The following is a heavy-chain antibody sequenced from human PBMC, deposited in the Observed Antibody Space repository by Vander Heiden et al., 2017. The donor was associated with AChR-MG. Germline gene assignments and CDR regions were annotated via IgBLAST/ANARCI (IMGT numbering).Heavy chain of an antibody. CDR2: IFSNDEK. D-gene: IGHD2-15*01. V-gene: IGHV2-26*01. CDR1: GFSPSNARMG. Sequence: QVTLKESGPVLVKPTETLTLTCTVSGFSPSNARMGVSWVRQPPGKALEWLAHIFSNDEKSYSTSLKSRLTISKDTSKSQVVLTMTNMDPVDTATYYWARFVVVVAANWERMEAFDIWGQGTMVTVSS. CDR3: ARFVVVVAANWERMEAFDI. J-gene: IGHJ3*02.